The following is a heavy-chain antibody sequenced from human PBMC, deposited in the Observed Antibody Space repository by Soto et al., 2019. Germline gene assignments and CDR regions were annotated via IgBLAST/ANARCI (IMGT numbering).Heavy chain of an antibody. V-gene: IGHV1-69*01. D-gene: IGHD5-18*01. CDR2: IIPIFGTA. Sequence: QVQLVQSGAEVKKPGSSVKVSCKASGGTFSSYAISWVRQAPGQGLEWMGGIIPIFGTANYAQKFQGRVTITADESTSTDYMELSSLRSEDTAVYYCARDVDTAMVTGYYYYGMDVWGQGTTVTVSS. CDR1: GGTFSSYA. J-gene: IGHJ6*02. CDR3: ARDVDTAMVTGYYYYGMDV.